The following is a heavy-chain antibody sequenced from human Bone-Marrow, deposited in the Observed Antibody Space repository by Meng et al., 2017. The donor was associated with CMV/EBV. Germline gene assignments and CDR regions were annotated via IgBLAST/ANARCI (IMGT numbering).Heavy chain of an antibody. Sequence: SVKVSCKASGGTFSSYAISWVRQAPGQGLEWMGGIIPIFGTANYAQKFQGRVTITTDESTSTAYMGLSSLRSEDTAVYYCVPYCSSTSSPIGAFDIWGQGTTVTVSS. CDR2: IIPIFGTA. V-gene: IGHV1-69*05. D-gene: IGHD2-2*01. J-gene: IGHJ3*02. CDR3: VPYCSSTSSPIGAFDI. CDR1: GGTFSSYA.